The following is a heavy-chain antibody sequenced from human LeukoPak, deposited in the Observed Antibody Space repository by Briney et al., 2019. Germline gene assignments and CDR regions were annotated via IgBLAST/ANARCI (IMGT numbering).Heavy chain of an antibody. Sequence: PVQPLDSPSVSSSGSTIYYADSVKGRFTISRDNAKNSLYLQMNSLRAEDTAVYYCAREAIAVAGALQYYFDYWGQGTLVTVSS. CDR3: AREAIAVAGALQYYFDY. CDR2: SSSGSTI. D-gene: IGHD6-19*01. J-gene: IGHJ4*02. V-gene: IGHV3-69-1*01.